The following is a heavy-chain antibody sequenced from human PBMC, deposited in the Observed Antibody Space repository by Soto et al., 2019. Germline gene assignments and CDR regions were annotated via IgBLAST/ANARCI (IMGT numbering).Heavy chain of an antibody. D-gene: IGHD2-2*01. V-gene: IGHV3-15*01. CDR1: GFTFSNAW. CDR3: TTNWGSCSSNRCRMFDY. J-gene: IGHJ4*02. Sequence: GGSLRLSCAASGFTFSNAWMTWVRQAPGKGLEWVGRIKSKTDGGTTDYAAPVKGRFTISRDDSKNTLYLQMNSLKTEDTAVYYCTTNWGSCSSNRCRMFDYWGRGTLVTVSS. CDR2: IKSKTDGGTT.